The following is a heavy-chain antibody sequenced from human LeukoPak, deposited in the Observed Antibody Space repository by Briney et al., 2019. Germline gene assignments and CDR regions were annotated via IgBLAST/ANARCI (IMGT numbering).Heavy chain of an antibody. Sequence: SVKVSCKASGGTFSSYAISWVRQAPGKGLEWMGGIIPIFGTANYAQKFQGRVTITADESTSTAYMELSSLRSEDTAVYYCARVPYYYGSGSYYRTHAFDIWGQGTMVTVSS. D-gene: IGHD3-10*01. CDR3: ARVPYYYGSGSYYRTHAFDI. J-gene: IGHJ3*02. CDR2: IIPIFGTA. V-gene: IGHV1-69*01. CDR1: GGTFSSYA.